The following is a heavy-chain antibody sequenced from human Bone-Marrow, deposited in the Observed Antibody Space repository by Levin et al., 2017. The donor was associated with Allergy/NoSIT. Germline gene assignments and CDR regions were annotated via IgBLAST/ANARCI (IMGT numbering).Heavy chain of an antibody. CDR3: ARDRIPVAGNALGY. Sequence: GGSLRLSCAASGFTFSTYSMNWVRQAPGKGLEWVSSISSRSNYRYYADSVKGRFTISRDNAENSLFLQMNSLRAEDTAIYYCARDRIPVAGNALGYWGQGTLVTVSS. D-gene: IGHD6-19*01. J-gene: IGHJ4*02. CDR2: ISSRSNYR. V-gene: IGHV3-21*01. CDR1: GFTFSTYS.